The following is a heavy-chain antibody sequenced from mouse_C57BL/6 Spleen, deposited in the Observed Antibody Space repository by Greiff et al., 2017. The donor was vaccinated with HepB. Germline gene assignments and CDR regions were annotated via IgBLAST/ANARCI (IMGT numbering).Heavy chain of an antibody. CDR3: ARELTKVAYDFDG. CDR2: IYPGDGDT. V-gene: IGHV1-82*01. D-gene: IGHD1-1*01. Sequence: VQLQESGPELVKPGASVKISCKASGYSFSSSWMNWVKQRPGKGLEWIGRIYPGDGDTNYNGNFKGKATLTADKSSSTAYMQLSSLTSEDSAVYYCARELTKVAYDFDGWRQGTTPTVAS. J-gene: IGHJ2*01. CDR1: GYSFSSSW.